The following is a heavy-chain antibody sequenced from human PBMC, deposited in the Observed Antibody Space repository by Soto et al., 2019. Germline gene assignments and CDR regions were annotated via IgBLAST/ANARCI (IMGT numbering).Heavy chain of an antibody. CDR2: IIPIFGTA. J-gene: IGHJ3*02. CDR1: GGTFSSYA. Sequence: QVQLVQSGAEVKKPGSSVKVSCKASGGTFSSYAISWVRQAPGQGLEWMGGIIPIFGTANYAQKFQVRVTITADESTSTAYMELSSLRSEDTAVYYCAGYCSGGSCYSDAFDIWGQGTMVTVSS. CDR3: AGYCSGGSCYSDAFDI. D-gene: IGHD2-15*01. V-gene: IGHV1-69*01.